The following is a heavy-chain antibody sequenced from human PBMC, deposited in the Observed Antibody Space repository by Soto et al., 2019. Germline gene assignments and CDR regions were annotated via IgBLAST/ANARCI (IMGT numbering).Heavy chain of an antibody. CDR3: ARGGRVVRDYYYYNGMDV. V-gene: IGHV1-3*01. J-gene: IGHJ6*02. CDR1: GYTFTTYE. D-gene: IGHD3-10*01. Sequence: ASVKVSCKASGYTFTTYEIYWVRQAPGQGLEWMGRINAGNGNTKYSQKFQDRLTISVDTSKNQFSLKLSSVTAADTAVYYCARGGRVVRDYYYYNGMDVWGQGTTVTVSS. CDR2: INAGNGNT.